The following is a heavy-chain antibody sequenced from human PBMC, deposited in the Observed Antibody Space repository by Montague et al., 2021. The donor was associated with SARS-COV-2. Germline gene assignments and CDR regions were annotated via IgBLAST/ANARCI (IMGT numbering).Heavy chain of an antibody. CDR2: IYTSVST. Sequence: TLSLTCTVSGGSISSGNYYWSWIRQPAGKGLEWIGHIYTSVSTNYNPSLKSRVTISVHTSNNQFSLKVRSVTAADTAVYYCARRRERWSDAFDIWGQGTMVTVSS. V-gene: IGHV4-61*09. J-gene: IGHJ3*02. CDR1: GGSISSGNYY. CDR3: ARRRERWSDAFDI. D-gene: IGHD2-15*01.